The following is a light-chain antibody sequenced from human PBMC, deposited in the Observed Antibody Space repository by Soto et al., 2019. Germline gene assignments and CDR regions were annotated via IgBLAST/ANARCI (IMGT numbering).Light chain of an antibody. Sequence: QSALIQPPSVSGSPGQSVTISCTGTSSDVGSYDYVSWYQQHPGTVPKPMIYNVNTRPSGVPDRFSGSKSGNTASMTISGLQAEDEADYYCQAYDYSLTAFVFGGGTQLTVL. CDR2: NVN. J-gene: IGLJ3*02. CDR3: QAYDYSLTAFV. CDR1: SSDVGSYDY. V-gene: IGLV2-11*01.